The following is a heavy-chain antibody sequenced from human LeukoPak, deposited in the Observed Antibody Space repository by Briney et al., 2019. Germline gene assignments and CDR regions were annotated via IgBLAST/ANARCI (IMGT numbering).Heavy chain of an antibody. CDR1: GGPNRSYY. CDR2: IYYSGST. V-gene: IGHV4-59*01. J-gene: IGHJ4*02. Sequence: SETLSLICTVSGGPNRSYYESWIRQPPGKGLEWIGYIYYSGSTNYNPSLKSRVSISVDTSKNQFSLKLSSVTAADTAVYYCARTGSTLTFLYPFGHWGQRVLVTVSS. CDR3: ARTGSTLTFLYPFGH. D-gene: IGHD4-17*01.